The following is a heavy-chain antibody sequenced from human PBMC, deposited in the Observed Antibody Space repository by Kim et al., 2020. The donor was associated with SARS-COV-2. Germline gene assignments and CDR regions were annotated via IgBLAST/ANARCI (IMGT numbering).Heavy chain of an antibody. D-gene: IGHD6-19*01. J-gene: IGHJ4*02. CDR2: IYYSGST. V-gene: IGHV4-59*13. Sequence: SETLSLTCTVSGGSISSYYWSWIRQPPGKGLEWIGYIYYSGSTNYNPSLKSRVTISVDTSKNQFSLKLSSVTAADTAVYYCARALIAVAGTKYYFDYWGQGTLVTVSS. CDR1: GGSISSYY. CDR3: ARALIAVAGTKYYFDY.